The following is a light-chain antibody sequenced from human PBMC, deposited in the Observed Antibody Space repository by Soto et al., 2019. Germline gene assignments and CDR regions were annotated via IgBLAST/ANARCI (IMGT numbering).Light chain of an antibody. Sequence: QSALTQPRSVSGSPGQSVTISCTATTSDVGGFNSVSWYQQHPGKAPQLIIYDVSTRPSGVPARFSGSKSGRTAYLTISGLQAEDEADYHCCSYAGSTQYVFGTGKKVTV. J-gene: IGLJ1*01. CDR2: DVS. CDR1: TSDVGGFNS. V-gene: IGLV2-11*01. CDR3: CSYAGSTQYV.